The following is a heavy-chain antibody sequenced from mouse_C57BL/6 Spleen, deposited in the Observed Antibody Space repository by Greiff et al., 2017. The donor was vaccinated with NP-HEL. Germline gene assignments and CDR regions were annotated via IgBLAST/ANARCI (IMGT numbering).Heavy chain of an antibody. Sequence: QVQLQQSGAELAKPGASVKLSCKASGYTFTSYWMHWVKQRPGQGLEWIGYINPSSGYTKYNQKFKDKATLTADKSSSTAYMQLSSLTYEDSAVYYCARRDSSGYVGSLYYAMDYWGQGTSVTVSS. J-gene: IGHJ4*01. CDR2: INPSSGYT. D-gene: IGHD3-2*02. CDR1: GYTFTSYW. V-gene: IGHV1-7*01. CDR3: ARRDSSGYVGSLYYAMDY.